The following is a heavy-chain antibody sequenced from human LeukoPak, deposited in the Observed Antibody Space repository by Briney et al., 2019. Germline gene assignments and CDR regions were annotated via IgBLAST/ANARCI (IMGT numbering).Heavy chain of an antibody. Sequence: ASVKVSCKASGYTFTSYGISWVRQAPGQGLEWMGIINPSGGSTSYAQKFQGRVTMTRDTSTSTVYMELSSLRSEDTAVYYCARGSYCSGGSCYSDAFDIWGQGTMVTVSS. J-gene: IGHJ3*02. CDR3: ARGSYCSGGSCYSDAFDI. V-gene: IGHV1-46*01. CDR2: INPSGGST. D-gene: IGHD2-15*01. CDR1: GYTFTSYG.